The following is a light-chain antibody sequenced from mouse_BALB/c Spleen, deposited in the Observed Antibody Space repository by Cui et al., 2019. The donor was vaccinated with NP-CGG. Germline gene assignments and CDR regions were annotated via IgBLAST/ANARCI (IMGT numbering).Light chain of an antibody. CDR1: TGAVTTNNY. V-gene: IGLV1*01. CDR2: GTN. CDR3: ALWYSNHWV. J-gene: IGLJ1*01. Sequence: QAVVTRESALTTSPGETVTLTCRSTTGAVTTNNYANWVQEKPDHLFTGLIGGTNNRPPGVPARFSGSLLGDKAALTITGAQTEDEAIYFCALWYSNHWVFGGGTKLTVL.